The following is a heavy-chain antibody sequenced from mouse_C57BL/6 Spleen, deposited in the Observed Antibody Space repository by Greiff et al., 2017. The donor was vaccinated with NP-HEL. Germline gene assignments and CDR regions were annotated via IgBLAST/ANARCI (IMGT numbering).Heavy chain of an antibody. CDR2: IDPEDGDT. Sequence: VQLQQSGAELVRPGASVKLSCTASGFNIKDYYMHWVKQRPEQGLEWIGRIDPEDGDTEYAPKFQGKATMTADTSSNTAYLQLSSLTSEDTAVYYCTTDYYGSSYVNYFDYWGQGTTLTVSS. V-gene: IGHV14-1*01. J-gene: IGHJ2*01. CDR3: TTDYYGSSYVNYFDY. D-gene: IGHD1-1*01. CDR1: GFNIKDYY.